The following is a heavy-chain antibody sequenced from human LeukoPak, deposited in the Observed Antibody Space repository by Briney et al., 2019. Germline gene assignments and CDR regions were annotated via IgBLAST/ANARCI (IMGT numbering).Heavy chain of an antibody. J-gene: IGHJ4*02. V-gene: IGHV4-30-2*01. CDR3: ARELGEDTRFDY. Sequence: TSETLSLTCTVSGGSISSGGYYWSWIRQPPGKGLEWIGYIYHSGSTYYNPSLKSRVTISVDRSKNQFSLKLSSVTAADTAVYYCARELGEDTRFDYWGQGTLVTVSS. CDR1: GGSISSGGYY. CDR2: IYHSGST. D-gene: IGHD1-26*01.